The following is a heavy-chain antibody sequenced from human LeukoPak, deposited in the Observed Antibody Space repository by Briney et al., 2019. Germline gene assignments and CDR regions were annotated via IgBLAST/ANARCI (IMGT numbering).Heavy chain of an antibody. D-gene: IGHD5-18*01. J-gene: IGHJ4*02. V-gene: IGHV3-48*01. CDR3: AKDPAIQLWFVGLATRTDEIDC. Sequence: GGSLRLSCAASGFTFSSYSMNWVRQAPGKGLEWVSYISSSSSTIYYADSVKGRFTISRDNSKNTLYLQMNSLRAEDTAVYYCAKDPAIQLWFVGLATRTDEIDCWGQGTLVTVSS. CDR2: ISSSSSTI. CDR1: GFTFSSYS.